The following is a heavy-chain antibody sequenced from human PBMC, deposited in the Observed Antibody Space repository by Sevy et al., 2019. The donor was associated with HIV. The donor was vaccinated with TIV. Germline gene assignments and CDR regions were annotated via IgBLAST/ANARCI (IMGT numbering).Heavy chain of an antibody. CDR3: ARESLGYCSSTSCYNWFDP. CDR1: GFTFSSYW. Sequence: GGSLRLSCAASGFTFSSYWMSWVRQAPGEGLEWVANIKQDGSEKYYVDSVKGRFTISRDNAKNSLYLQMNSLRAEDTAVYYCARESLGYCSSTSCYNWFDPWGQGTLVTVSS. V-gene: IGHV3-7*03. D-gene: IGHD2-2*01. CDR2: IKQDGSEK. J-gene: IGHJ5*02.